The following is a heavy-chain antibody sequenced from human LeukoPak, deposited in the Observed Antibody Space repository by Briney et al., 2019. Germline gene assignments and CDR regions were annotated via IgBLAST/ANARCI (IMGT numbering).Heavy chain of an antibody. D-gene: IGHD5-24*01. CDR3: ASHRGGYTNGYFDY. Sequence: PGGSLRLSCKASGFTFSNYGMDWVRQAPGKGLEWVAIVSYDGSNKYYADSVKGRFTISKDNSQNTLYLQMNSLRAEDTAVYYCASHRGGYTNGYFDYWGQGTLVTVSS. CDR2: VSYDGSNK. CDR1: GFTFSNYG. J-gene: IGHJ4*02. V-gene: IGHV3-30*03.